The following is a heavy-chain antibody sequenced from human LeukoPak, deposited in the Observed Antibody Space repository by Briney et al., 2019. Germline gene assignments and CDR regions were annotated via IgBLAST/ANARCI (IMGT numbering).Heavy chain of an antibody. CDR3: GRAGWGFDY. V-gene: IGHV4-39*07. D-gene: IGHD3-16*01. CDR1: GGSISSSSYY. J-gene: IGHJ4*02. Sequence: PSETLSLTCTVSGGSISSSSYYWGWIRQPPGKELEWIGSIYYSGGTYYNPSLKSRVTISVDTSKNQFSLKLSSVTAADTAVYYCGRAGWGFDYWGQGTLVTVSS. CDR2: IYYSGGT.